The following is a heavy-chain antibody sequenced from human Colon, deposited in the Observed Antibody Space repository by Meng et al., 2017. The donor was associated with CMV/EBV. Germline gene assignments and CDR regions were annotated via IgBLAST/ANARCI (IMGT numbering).Heavy chain of an antibody. J-gene: IGHJ5*02. CDR2: ISNSGMT. CDR3: TRWGNDMRSWFAP. V-gene: IGHV3-66*02. Sequence: GGSLRLSCADSGFIFRNYSMNWGRQAPGKGLEWVSVISNSGMTDYAESVRGRFAISRDTSKNTIFLQMDKLRPEDTAVYYCTRWGNDMRSWFAPWGQGTLVTVSS. CDR1: GFIFRNYS. D-gene: IGHD3-16*01.